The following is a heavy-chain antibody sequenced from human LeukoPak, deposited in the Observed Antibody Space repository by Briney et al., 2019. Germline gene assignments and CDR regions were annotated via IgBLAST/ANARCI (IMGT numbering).Heavy chain of an antibody. CDR1: GFTVSSNY. V-gene: IGHV3-66*01. J-gene: IGHJ4*02. D-gene: IGHD6-6*01. Sequence: GGSLRLSCAASGFTVSSNYMSWVRQAPGKGLEWVSVIYSGGSTYYADSVKGRFTISRDNSKNTLYLQMNSPRAEDTAVYYCARDPDGYSSSSDNYWGQGTLVTVSS. CDR3: ARDPDGYSSSSDNY. CDR2: IYSGGST.